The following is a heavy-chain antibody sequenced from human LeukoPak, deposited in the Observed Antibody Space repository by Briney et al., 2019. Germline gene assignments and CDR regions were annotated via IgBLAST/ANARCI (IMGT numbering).Heavy chain of an antibody. D-gene: IGHD1-26*01. Sequence: SQTLSLTCTVSGDSINSGYHWSWIHQQPGKGLEWIGNIYYNGRTYYKTSLKSRIIISVDMSKNQISLQLSSVTAADTAVYYCARDLRGSPMDVWGKGTPVAVSS. J-gene: IGHJ6*03. CDR3: ARDLRGSPMDV. CDR1: GDSINSGYH. V-gene: IGHV4-31*03. CDR2: IYYNGRT.